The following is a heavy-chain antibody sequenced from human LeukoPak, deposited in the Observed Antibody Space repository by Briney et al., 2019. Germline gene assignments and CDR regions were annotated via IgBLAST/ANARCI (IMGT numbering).Heavy chain of an antibody. CDR3: ASIAAAGTGVLGWFDP. V-gene: IGHV4-59*01. D-gene: IGHD6-13*01. CDR2: IYYSGST. CDR1: GGSISSYY. J-gene: IGHJ5*02. Sequence: SETLSLTCTVSGGSISSYYWSWIRQPPGKGLEWIGYIYYSGSTNYNPSLKSRVTISVDTSKNQFSLKLSSVTAADTAVYYCASIAAAGTGVLGWFDPWGQGTLVTVSS.